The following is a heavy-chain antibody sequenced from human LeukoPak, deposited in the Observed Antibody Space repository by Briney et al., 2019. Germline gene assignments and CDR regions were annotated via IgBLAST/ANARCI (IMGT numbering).Heavy chain of an antibody. D-gene: IGHD2-15*01. J-gene: IGHJ4*02. CDR1: GFTFSSYG. Sequence: GGSLRLSCAASGFTFSSYGMHWVRQAPGKGLEWVAFIRYDGSHKYYADSVKGRFTISRDNSKNTLYLQMNSLRAEDTAVYYCAKDLRWNWGQGTLVTVSS. CDR2: IRYDGSHK. V-gene: IGHV3-30*02. CDR3: AKDLRWN.